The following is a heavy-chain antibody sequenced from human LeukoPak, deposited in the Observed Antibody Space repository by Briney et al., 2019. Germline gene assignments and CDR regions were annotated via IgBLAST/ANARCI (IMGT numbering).Heavy chain of an antibody. J-gene: IGHJ4*02. CDR2: FSYSGST. D-gene: IGHD3-22*01. CDR3: AILTDYYYDSSGYYRY. CDR1: GASVSSCY. V-gene: IGHV4-59*02. Sequence: SETLSLTCTVSGASVSSCYWSWIRQPPGKGPEWIGYFSYSGSTNYNPSLKSRVTISVDTSKNQFSLNLSSVTAADTAMYYCAILTDYYYDSSGYYRYWGQGTLVTVSS.